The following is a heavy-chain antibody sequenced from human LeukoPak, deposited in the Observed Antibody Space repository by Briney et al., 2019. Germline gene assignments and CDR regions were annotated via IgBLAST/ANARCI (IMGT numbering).Heavy chain of an antibody. Sequence: GGSLRLSCSASGFTFSSYAMHWVRQAPGKGLEYVSAISSNGGSTYYADSVKGRFTISRDNSKNTLYLQMSSLRAEDTAVYCCVKDLFNSRWFGEFCAFDIWGQGTMVTVSS. CDR2: ISSNGGST. V-gene: IGHV3-64D*06. D-gene: IGHD3-10*01. CDR1: GFTFSSYA. CDR3: VKDLFNSRWFGEFCAFDI. J-gene: IGHJ3*02.